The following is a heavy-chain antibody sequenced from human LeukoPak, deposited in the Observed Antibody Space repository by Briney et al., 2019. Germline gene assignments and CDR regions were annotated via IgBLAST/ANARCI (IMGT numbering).Heavy chain of an antibody. Sequence: ASVKVSCKASGYTFTNYGISWVRQAPGQGLEWMGWVSVYNGNTNYAQKLQGRVTMTTDTSTSTAYMELRSLRSDDTAVYYCARDIPDYDILTGPPDSWGQGTLVTVSS. D-gene: IGHD3-9*01. J-gene: IGHJ4*02. CDR1: GYTFTNYG. CDR2: VSVYNGNT. CDR3: ARDIPDYDILTGPPDS. V-gene: IGHV1-18*01.